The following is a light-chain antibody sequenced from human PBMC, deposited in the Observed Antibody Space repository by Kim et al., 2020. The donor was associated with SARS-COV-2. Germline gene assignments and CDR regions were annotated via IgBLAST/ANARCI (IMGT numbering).Light chain of an antibody. J-gene: IGLJ2*01. CDR1: ALPKQY. CDR2: KDS. Sequence: SYELTQPPSVSVSPGQTARITCSGDALPKQYAYWYQQKPGQAPVLVIYKDSERPSGIPERFSGSSSGTTVTLTINGVQAEDEADYYCQSADSSGTYVVFG. V-gene: IGLV3-25*03. CDR3: QSADSSGTYVV.